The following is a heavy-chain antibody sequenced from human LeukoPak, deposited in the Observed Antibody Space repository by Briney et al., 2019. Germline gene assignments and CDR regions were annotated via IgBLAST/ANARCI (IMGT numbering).Heavy chain of an antibody. CDR3: ARKDFSSGSFSY. CDR2: IGLSGSPL. D-gene: IGHD3-22*01. V-gene: IGHV3-11*04. Sequence: NAGGSLRLSCAVSGFPFTRFYMSWIRQAPGKGLEWIPYIGLSGSPLDYADSVRGRFTISRDNAKNSLYLELNSLRAEDTAVYYCARKDFSSGSFSYWGQGTLVTVSS. CDR1: GFPFTRFY. J-gene: IGHJ4*02.